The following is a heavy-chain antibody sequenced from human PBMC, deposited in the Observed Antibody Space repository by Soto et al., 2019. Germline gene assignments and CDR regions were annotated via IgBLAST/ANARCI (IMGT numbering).Heavy chain of an antibody. CDR1: GLTFSGYW. CDR3: TRALDGMIPTAY. Sequence: EVQLVESGGGLVQPGGSLRLSCAASGLTFSGYWMHWVRQAPGKGLTWVSRINSDGTYTSSADSVRGRFTISRDDARNTLYLQMNSLRIEDTAVYYCTRALDGMIPTAYWGQGTLVTVSS. CDR2: INSDGTYT. D-gene: IGHD3-22*01. J-gene: IGHJ4*02. V-gene: IGHV3-74*01.